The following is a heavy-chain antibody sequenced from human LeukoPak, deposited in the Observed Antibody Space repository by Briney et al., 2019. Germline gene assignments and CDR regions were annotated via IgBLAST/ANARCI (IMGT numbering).Heavy chain of an antibody. V-gene: IGHV4-4*07. J-gene: IGHJ3*02. D-gene: IGHD2-2*01. CDR3: ARDGIVVVPAVDRGINAFDI. CDR2: IYISGTT. CDR1: GDSISSYY. Sequence: PSETLSLTCTVSGDSISSYYWSWIRQPAGTGLEWIGRIYISGTTNYTPSLKSRVTMSVDKSKNPFSLKLSSVTAADTAVYYCARDGIVVVPAVDRGINAFDIWGQGTMVTVSS.